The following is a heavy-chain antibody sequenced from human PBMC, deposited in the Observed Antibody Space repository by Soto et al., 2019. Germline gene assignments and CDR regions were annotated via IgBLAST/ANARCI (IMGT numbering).Heavy chain of an antibody. D-gene: IGHD2-2*01. V-gene: IGHV3-74*01. Sequence: GGSLRLSCAASGFTVSSNYMSWVRQAPGKGLVWVARINTEGDSTNYADSVKGRFTISRDSATNTVYLQMNGLGVDDTSVYFCAREAGYCSTTSCYRRAFDTWGQGTMVTVSS. J-gene: IGHJ3*02. CDR1: GFTVSSNY. CDR2: INTEGDST. CDR3: AREAGYCSTTSCYRRAFDT.